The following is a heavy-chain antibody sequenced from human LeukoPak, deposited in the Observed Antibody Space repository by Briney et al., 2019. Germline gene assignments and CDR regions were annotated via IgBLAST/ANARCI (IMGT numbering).Heavy chain of an antibody. CDR1: GGSISSYY. D-gene: IGHD5-12*01. CDR2: ICYSGST. Sequence: SETLSLTCTVSGGSISSYYWSWIRQPPGKGLEWIGYICYSGSTNYNPSLKSRVTISVDTSKNQFSLKLSSVTAADTAVYYCARDRHIVATGFDYWGQGTLVTVSS. CDR3: ARDRHIVATGFDY. J-gene: IGHJ4*02. V-gene: IGHV4-59*01.